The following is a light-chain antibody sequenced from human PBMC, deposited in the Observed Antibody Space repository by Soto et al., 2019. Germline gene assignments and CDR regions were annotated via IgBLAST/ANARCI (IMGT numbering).Light chain of an antibody. Sequence: IQLTQSPSSLSASVGDTVTITCRAGQDITNYLNWYQQKPGKAPKLLIYEASSLESGVPSRFSGSGSGTEFTLTIGGLQPDDFATYYCQQFNSYPITFGQGTRLEIK. CDR2: EAS. J-gene: IGKJ5*01. CDR3: QQFNSYPIT. V-gene: IGKV1-13*02. CDR1: QDITNY.